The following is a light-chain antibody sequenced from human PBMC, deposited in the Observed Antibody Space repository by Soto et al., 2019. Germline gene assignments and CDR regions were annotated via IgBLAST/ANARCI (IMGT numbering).Light chain of an antibody. V-gene: IGKV1-39*01. CDR2: ATS. CDR3: QQSYSTPWT. Sequence: DIQMTQSPSTLSASVGDRVTITCRASQSIGRYLNWFQPTPGKAPRLLIYATSTLESGVPLRFSGSGSGTDFTLTISSLQPIDFATYYCQQSYSTPWTFGQGTKVDI. CDR1: QSIGRY. J-gene: IGKJ1*01.